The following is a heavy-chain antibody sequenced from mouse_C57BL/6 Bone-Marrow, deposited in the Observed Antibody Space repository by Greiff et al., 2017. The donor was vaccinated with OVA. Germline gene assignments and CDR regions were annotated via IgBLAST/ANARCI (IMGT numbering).Heavy chain of an antibody. D-gene: IGHD2-1*01. CDR3: ARSDYGNYEWFAY. CDR2: IYPGSGST. V-gene: IGHV1-55*01. CDR1: GYTFTSYW. J-gene: IGHJ3*01. Sequence: QVQLQQPGAELVKPGASVMMSCKASGYTFTSYWITWVKQRPGQGLEWIGDIYPGSGSTNYNEKFKSKATLTVDTSSSTAYMQLSSLTSEDSAVYYCARSDYGNYEWFAYWGQGTLVTVSA.